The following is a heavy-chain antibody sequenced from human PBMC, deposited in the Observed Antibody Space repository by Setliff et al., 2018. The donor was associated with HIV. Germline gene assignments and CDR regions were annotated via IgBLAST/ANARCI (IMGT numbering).Heavy chain of an antibody. CDR3: ARDPPGHGDSNDY. J-gene: IGHJ4*02. V-gene: IGHV4-61*01. CDR2: INYSWRT. Sequence: PSETLSLTCTVSGASVGSGSHYWSWIRQPPGKGLEYIGYINYSWRTTYNPSPKSRVSMSIDTSKNQFSLRLGSVTAADTAVYYCARDPPGHGDSNDYWGQGTLVTVSS. CDR1: GASVGSGSHY. D-gene: IGHD4-17*01.